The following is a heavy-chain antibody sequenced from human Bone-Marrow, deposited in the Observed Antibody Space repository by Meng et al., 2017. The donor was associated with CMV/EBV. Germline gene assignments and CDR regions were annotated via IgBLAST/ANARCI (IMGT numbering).Heavy chain of an antibody. V-gene: IGHV1-2*02. J-gene: IGHJ3*02. CDR1: GYAFTGYY. Sequence: SVNASCKASGYAFTGYYMHWVRQAPGQGLEWMGWINPNSGGTNYAQKFQGRVTMTSDTSISTAYMELSRLRSDDTAVYYCARIQFLETANDAFDIWGQGTMVTVSS. CDR2: INPNSGGT. CDR3: ARIQFLETANDAFDI.